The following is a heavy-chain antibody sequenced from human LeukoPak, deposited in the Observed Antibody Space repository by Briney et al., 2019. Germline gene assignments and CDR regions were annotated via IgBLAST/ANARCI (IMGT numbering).Heavy chain of an antibody. CDR1: GDSVNSLDL. CDR3: AGLVGRYSSGLYYYYFDY. CDR2: MYLSGTT. V-gene: IGHV4-4*02. Sequence: PSGTLSLTCTVSGDSVNSLDLWSWVRPPPGKGLEWIGEMYLSGTTHSNPSVKRRVTISIDKFKNQFFLNLSSVTAAATAVYYCAGLVGRYSSGLYYYYFDYWGQGTLVTVSS. D-gene: IGHD3-22*01. J-gene: IGHJ4*02.